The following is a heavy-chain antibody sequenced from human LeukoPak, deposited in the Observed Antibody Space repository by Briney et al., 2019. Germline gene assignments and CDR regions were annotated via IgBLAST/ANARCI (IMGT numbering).Heavy chain of an antibody. J-gene: IGHJ6*03. CDR3: ARGSIVVVPAAMFYYMDV. CDR2: MNPNSGNT. V-gene: IGHV1-8*01. D-gene: IGHD2-2*01. CDR1: GYTFTSYD. Sequence: ASVKVSCKASGYTFTSYDINWVRQATGQGLEWMGWMNPNSGNTGYAQKFQGRVTMSRNTSISTAYMELSSLRSEDTAVYYCARGSIVVVPAAMFYYMDVWGKGTTVTVSS.